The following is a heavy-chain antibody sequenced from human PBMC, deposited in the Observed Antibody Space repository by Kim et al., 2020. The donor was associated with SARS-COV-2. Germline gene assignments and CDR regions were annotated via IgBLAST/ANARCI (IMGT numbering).Heavy chain of an antibody. D-gene: IGHD3-22*01. J-gene: IGHJ3*02. CDR3: ARDRVSAYYDSRGAFDI. Sequence: SVKVSCKASGGTFSSYAISWVRQAPGQGLEWMGGIIPIFGTANYAQKFQGRVTITADESTSTAYMELSSLRSEDTAVYYCARDRVSAYYDSRGAFDIWGQGTMVTVSS. CDR2: IIPIFGTA. V-gene: IGHV1-69*13. CDR1: GGTFSSYA.